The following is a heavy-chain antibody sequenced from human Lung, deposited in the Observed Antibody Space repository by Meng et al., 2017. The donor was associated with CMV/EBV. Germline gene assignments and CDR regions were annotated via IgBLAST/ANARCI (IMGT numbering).Heavy chain of an antibody. CDR2: ISYDGSNK. CDR3: ASGGGHDVFDI. J-gene: IGHJ3*02. CDR1: GFTFSGYA. V-gene: IGHV3-30*04. D-gene: IGHD4-23*01. Sequence: GGSLRLXCAASGFTFSGYAMHWVRQAPGKGLEWVAVISYDGSNKYYADSVKGRFTISRDNSKNTLYLQMNSLRVEDTAIYYCASGGGHDVFDIWGQG.